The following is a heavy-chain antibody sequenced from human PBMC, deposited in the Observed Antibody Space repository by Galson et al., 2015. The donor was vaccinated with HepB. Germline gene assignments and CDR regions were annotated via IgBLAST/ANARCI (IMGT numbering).Heavy chain of an antibody. Sequence: SETLSLTCTVSGDSISSSSDYWGWIRQPPGKGLEWIGSIFYTGGTYYNSSLRSRVTISVHTSKKQFSLRLTYVTAADTAVYYCARQAIPAAGAWFWGQGILVTVSS. CDR3: ARQAIPAAGAWF. CDR2: IFYTGGT. D-gene: IGHD6-13*01. CDR1: GDSISSSSDY. J-gene: IGHJ4*02. V-gene: IGHV4-39*01.